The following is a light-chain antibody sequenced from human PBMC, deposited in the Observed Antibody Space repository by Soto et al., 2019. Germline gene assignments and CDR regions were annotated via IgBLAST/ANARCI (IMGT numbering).Light chain of an antibody. Sequence: QSVLTQPASVSGSPGQSITISCTGSRSDIGDYDYVSWYQQHPGKAPKLMIYEVNNRPSGVSNRFSGSKSANTASLTISGLQAADEADYYCSSYTGTGTLLFGGGTKVTVL. CDR3: SSYTGTGTLL. CDR1: RSDIGDYDY. CDR2: EVN. V-gene: IGLV2-14*03. J-gene: IGLJ2*01.